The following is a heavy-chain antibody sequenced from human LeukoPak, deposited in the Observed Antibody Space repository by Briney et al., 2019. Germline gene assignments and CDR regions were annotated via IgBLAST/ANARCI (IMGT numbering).Heavy chain of an antibody. CDR2: ISSTAGGRT. V-gene: IGHV3-23*01. CDR3: AKESPYYSDRDYYFDY. D-gene: IGHD1-26*01. J-gene: IGHJ4*02. CDR1: EFTFSSHA. Sequence: PGGSLRLSCVASEFTFSSHAMSWVRQAPGKGLEWVSAISSTAGGRTYYADSVKGRFSISRDDSWNTVYLQMNSLTAEDTAVYYCAKESPYYSDRDYYFDYWGQGTLVTVSS.